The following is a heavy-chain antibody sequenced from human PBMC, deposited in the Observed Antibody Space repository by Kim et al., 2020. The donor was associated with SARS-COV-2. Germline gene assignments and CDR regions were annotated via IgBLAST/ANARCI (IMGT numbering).Heavy chain of an antibody. V-gene: IGHV4-34*01. CDR2: INHSGST. D-gene: IGHD6-6*01. CDR3: ARGRKAARPASVLFDY. CDR1: GGSFSGYY. J-gene: IGHJ4*02. Sequence: SETLSLTCAVYGGSFSGYYWSWIRQPPGKGLEWIGEINHSGSTNYNPSLKSRVTIAVDTSKNQFSLKLSSVTAADTAVYYCARGRKAARPASVLFDYWGQGTLVTVSS.